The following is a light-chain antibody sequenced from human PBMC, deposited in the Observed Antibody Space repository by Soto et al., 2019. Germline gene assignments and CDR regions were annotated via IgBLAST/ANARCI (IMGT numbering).Light chain of an antibody. CDR1: HRVSSY. CDR3: QQRASWPLT. Sequence: EILMTQSPATRSVSPGESATLSCRASHRVSSYLAWYQQKPGQAPRXLIYDASNRATGVPARFSGTGSGTDFTITISSLEPEDFAVYYCQQRASWPLTFGGGTKVDIK. CDR2: DAS. J-gene: IGKJ4*01. V-gene: IGKV3-11*01.